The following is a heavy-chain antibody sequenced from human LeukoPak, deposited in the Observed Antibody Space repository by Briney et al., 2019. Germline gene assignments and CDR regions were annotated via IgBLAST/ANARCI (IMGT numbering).Heavy chain of an antibody. J-gene: IGHJ5*02. CDR1: GGSISSYY. CDR2: ISTTGST. V-gene: IGHV4-4*07. Sequence: ETLSLTCTVSGGSISSYYWSWIGQPPGXGXEWIGLISTTGSTNYNPSLKSRVTMSVDTSKNQFSLKLSSVTAADTAVYYCARDLATPPYNWFDPWGQGTLVTVSS. D-gene: IGHD1-26*01. CDR3: ARDLATPPYNWFDP.